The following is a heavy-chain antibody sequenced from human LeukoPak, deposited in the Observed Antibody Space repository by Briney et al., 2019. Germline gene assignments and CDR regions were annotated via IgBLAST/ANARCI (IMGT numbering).Heavy chain of an antibody. CDR3: ARQEQQLVNWFDP. J-gene: IGHJ5*02. Sequence: GESLKISCEGSGYSFTSYWIGWVRQMPGKGLEWMGIIYPGDSDTRYSPAFQGQVTISADKSISTAYLQWSSLKASDTAMYYCARQEQQLVNWFDPWGQGTLVTVSS. CDR1: GYSFTSYW. V-gene: IGHV5-51*01. D-gene: IGHD6-13*01. CDR2: IYPGDSDT.